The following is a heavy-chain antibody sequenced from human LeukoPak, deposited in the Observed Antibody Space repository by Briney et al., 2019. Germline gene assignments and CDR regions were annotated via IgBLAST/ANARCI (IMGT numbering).Heavy chain of an antibody. CDR2: ISWNSGSI. Sequence: PGGSLRLSCAASGFTFDDYAMHWVRQAPGKGLEWVSGISWNSGSIGYADSVKGRFTISRDNAKNSLYLQMNSLRAEDMALYYCAKEGNGYNRGFFDYWGQGTLVTVSS. D-gene: IGHD5-24*01. V-gene: IGHV3-9*03. J-gene: IGHJ4*02. CDR1: GFTFDDYA. CDR3: AKEGNGYNRGFFDY.